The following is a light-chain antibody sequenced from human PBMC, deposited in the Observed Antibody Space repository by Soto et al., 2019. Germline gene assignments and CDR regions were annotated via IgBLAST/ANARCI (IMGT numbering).Light chain of an antibody. V-gene: IGKV3-20*01. CDR3: QQYGSSPWT. Sequence: ESVLTQSPGTLSLSQGERATLSCRASQSVSSSSLAWYQQKRGRAPRLLLYGASSRATGVPDRFSGSGSGTDFTLPISRLEPEDLAVYYCQQYGSSPWTFGQGTKVDLK. CDR1: QSVSSSS. J-gene: IGKJ1*01. CDR2: GAS.